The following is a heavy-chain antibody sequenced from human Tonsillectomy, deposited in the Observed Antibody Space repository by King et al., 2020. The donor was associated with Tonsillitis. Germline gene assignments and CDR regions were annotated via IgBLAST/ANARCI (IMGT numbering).Heavy chain of an antibody. CDR1: GFTFSSYG. V-gene: IGHV3-33*01. CDR3: ARERWMVRGATVYYYYYGMDV. J-gene: IGHJ6*02. Sequence: VQLVESGGGVVQPGRSLRLSCAASGFTFSSYGMHWVRQAPGKGLEGVAVIWYDGSNKYYADSVKGRFTISRDNSKNTLDLQMNSLRAEDTAVYYCARERWMVRGATVYYYYYGMDVWGQGTTVTVSS. CDR2: IWYDGSNK. D-gene: IGHD3-10*01.